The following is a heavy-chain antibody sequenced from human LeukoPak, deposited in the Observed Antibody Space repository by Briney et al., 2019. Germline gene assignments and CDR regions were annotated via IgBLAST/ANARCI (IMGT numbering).Heavy chain of an antibody. CDR3: ARGDRYCTGGTCYTVFDY. J-gene: IGHJ4*02. CDR2: ISSNGGDT. V-gene: IGHV3-64*01. Sequence: GGSLRLSCAASGFTFSSYSMFWVRQAPGKGLEYVSAISSNGGDTYYTNSVKGRFTISRDNSKNTLFLQMGSLRAEDMGVYYCARGDRYCTGGTCYTVFDYWGQGTLVTVSS. CDR1: GFTFSSYS. D-gene: IGHD2-8*02.